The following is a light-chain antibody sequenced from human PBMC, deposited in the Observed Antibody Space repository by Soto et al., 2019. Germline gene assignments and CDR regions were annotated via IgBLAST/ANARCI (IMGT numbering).Light chain of an antibody. CDR1: QSISSW. CDR3: QQYDRYPVT. Sequence: DSQMTQSPSTLAASVGDRVTITCRASQSISSWLAWYQQKPGKAPKLLIYKASLLQSGVPSRFSGSGSGTEFTLTSSSLQPEDFATYYCQQYDRYPVTFGGGTKVEVK. V-gene: IGKV1-5*03. J-gene: IGKJ4*01. CDR2: KAS.